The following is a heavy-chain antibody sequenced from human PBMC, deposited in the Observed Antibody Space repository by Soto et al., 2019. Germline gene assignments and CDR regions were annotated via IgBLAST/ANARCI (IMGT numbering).Heavy chain of an antibody. CDR1: GGSISSGGYP. J-gene: IGHJ4*02. CDR2: IYHSGST. CDR3: GRGACCYDSSGYLEY. V-gene: IGHV4-30-2*01. D-gene: IGHD3-22*01. Sequence: SETLSLTCAVSGGSISSGGYPWSWIRQPPGKDLEWIGYIYHSGSTYYNPSLKSRVTISVDRSKNQFSLELSWVAAADTAVYYCGRGACCYDSSGYLEYWGQGTLVAVSS.